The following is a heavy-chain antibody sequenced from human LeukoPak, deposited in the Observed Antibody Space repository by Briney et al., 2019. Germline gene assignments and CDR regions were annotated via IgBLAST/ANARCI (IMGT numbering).Heavy chain of an antibody. CDR2: IIPIFGTA. D-gene: IGHD5-24*01. J-gene: IGHJ4*02. CDR1: GGTFSSYA. CDR3: ARGRRWLQLRPFDY. V-gene: IGHV1-69*13. Sequence: SVKVSCKASGGTFSSYAISWVRQAPGQGLEWMGGIIPIFGTANYAQKFQGRVTITADESTSTVYMELSSLRSEDSAVYYCARGRRWLQLRPFDYWGQGTLVTVSS.